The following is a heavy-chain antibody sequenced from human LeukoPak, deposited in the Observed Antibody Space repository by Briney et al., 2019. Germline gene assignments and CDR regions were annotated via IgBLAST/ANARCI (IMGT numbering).Heavy chain of an antibody. D-gene: IGHD3-3*01. Sequence: SGGSLRLSCAASGFSFSPYSMNWVHQAPGKGLEWVSYISSSSGTIYYSDSVKGRFTISRDNAKNSLYLQMNRLRAEDTAVYYCATGNYDFVHDYYYMDVWGKGTTVTVSS. CDR2: ISSSSGTI. CDR1: GFSFSPYS. J-gene: IGHJ6*03. CDR3: ATGNYDFVHDYYYMDV. V-gene: IGHV3-48*01.